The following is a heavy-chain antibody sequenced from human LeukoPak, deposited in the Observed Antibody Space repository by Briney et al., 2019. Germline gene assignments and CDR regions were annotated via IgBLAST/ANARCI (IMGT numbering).Heavy chain of an antibody. D-gene: IGHD3-10*01. CDR3: AKETLYYYGSGSLDH. CDR1: GFPFSIHG. V-gene: IGHV3-23*01. Sequence: GGTLRLSCAGSGFPFSIHGMNWVRQAPGKGLEWVSGISPGGGPTYYADSVKGRFTISRDDSKNTLYLQMDSLRAEDTAVYYCAKETLYYYGSGSLDHWGQGTLVTVSS. J-gene: IGHJ4*02. CDR2: ISPGGGPT.